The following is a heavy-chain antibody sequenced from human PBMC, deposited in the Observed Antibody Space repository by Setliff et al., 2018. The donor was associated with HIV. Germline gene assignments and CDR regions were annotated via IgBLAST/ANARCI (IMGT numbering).Heavy chain of an antibody. V-gene: IGHV4-61*10. CDR1: GGSISSSTDY. CDR2: IYHSGYT. CDR3: ARDGLRSYSGMYSAAGWFDP. D-gene: IGHD1-26*01. Sequence: PSETLSLTCTVSGGSISSSTDYWSWIRQPAGKGLEWVGEIYHSGYTNYNPSLKRRVTISVDKSKNHFSLKMRSVTAADTALYYCARDGLRSYSGMYSAAGWFDPWGQGTVVTVSS. J-gene: IGHJ5*02.